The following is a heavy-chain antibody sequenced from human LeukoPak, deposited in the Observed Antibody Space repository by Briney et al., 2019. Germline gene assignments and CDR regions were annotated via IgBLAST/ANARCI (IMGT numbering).Heavy chain of an antibody. Sequence: SETLSLTCAVSGGSISSGGYSWSWIRQPPGTGLEWIGYIYHSGSTYYNPSLKSRVTISVDRSKNQFSLKLSSVTAADTAVYYCASASLHDSSGYYFDYWGQGTLVTVSS. CDR1: GGSISSGGYS. V-gene: IGHV4-30-2*01. CDR2: IYHSGST. D-gene: IGHD3-22*01. J-gene: IGHJ4*02. CDR3: ASASLHDSSGYYFDY.